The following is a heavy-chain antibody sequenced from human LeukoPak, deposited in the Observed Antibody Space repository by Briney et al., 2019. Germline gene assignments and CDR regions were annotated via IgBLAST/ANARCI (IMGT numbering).Heavy chain of an antibody. J-gene: IGHJ3*02. CDR1: GYTFTSYY. Sequence: ASVKVSCKASGYTFTSYYMHWVRQAPGQGLEWMRIINPSGGSTSYAQKFQGRVTMTRGTSTSTVYMELSSLRSEDTAVYYCARANHYDILTGYSDDAFDIWGQGTMVTVSS. D-gene: IGHD3-9*01. CDR2: INPSGGST. V-gene: IGHV1-46*01. CDR3: ARANHYDILTGYSDDAFDI.